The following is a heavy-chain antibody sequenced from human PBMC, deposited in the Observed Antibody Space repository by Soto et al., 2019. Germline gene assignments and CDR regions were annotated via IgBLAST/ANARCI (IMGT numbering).Heavy chain of an antibody. D-gene: IGHD6-19*01. CDR2: IFYDGISK. CDR3: ARDRQQWLTSSLDP. J-gene: IGHJ5*02. Sequence: GGSLRLCCVASGFNFRTYGMHWVRKAPGKGLEWVANIFYDGISKYYADAVRGRFSVTRDNSKNTLDLQMTSLKEEDTAVYYCARDRQQWLTSSLDPWGQGTLVTVSS. V-gene: IGHV3-30*03. CDR1: GFNFRTYG.